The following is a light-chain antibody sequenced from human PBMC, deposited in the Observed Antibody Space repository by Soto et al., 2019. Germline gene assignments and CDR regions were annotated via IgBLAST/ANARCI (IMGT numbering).Light chain of an antibody. CDR2: GAS. V-gene: IGKV3-15*01. J-gene: IGKJ1*01. Sequence: VMTQFPDTLSVSPGERATLSCRASQYVSTNLAWYQQRPGQAPRLLIYGASTRATGIPARFSGSGSGRDFKLTISSLQSEDFAVYYCQQYNDWPGGTFGQGTKV. CDR3: QQYNDWPGGT. CDR1: QYVSTN.